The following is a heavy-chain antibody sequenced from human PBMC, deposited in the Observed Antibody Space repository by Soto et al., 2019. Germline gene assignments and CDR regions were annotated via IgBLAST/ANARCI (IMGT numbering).Heavy chain of an antibody. J-gene: IGHJ4*01. D-gene: IGHD1-7*01. CDR1: EFTFRSYW. Sequence: GGSLRLSSAASEFTFRSYWMHWVRQAPGKGLMWVSRIHNDGSTTRYADSVKGRFTISRDNAKNTLYLQMSSLRVEDTAVYYCARDNWNSYWGQGTLVTVSS. CDR3: ARDNWNSY. V-gene: IGHV3-74*01. CDR2: IHNDGSTT.